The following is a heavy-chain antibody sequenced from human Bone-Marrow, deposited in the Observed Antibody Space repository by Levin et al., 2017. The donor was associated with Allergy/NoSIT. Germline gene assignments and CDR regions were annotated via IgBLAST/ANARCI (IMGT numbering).Heavy chain of an antibody. J-gene: IGHJ6*02. CDR3: AKDALITMAGGFYQYHGMDV. CDR2: ISKTGINT. Sequence: GGSLRLSCAASGFTFSTYAMSWVRQAPGKGREWVSSISKTGINTHYADSVKGRFIISRDNSKNTLYLQMNSLRAEDTAIYFCAKDALITMAGGFYQYHGMDVWGQGTTVTVSS. V-gene: IGHV3-23*01. D-gene: IGHD6-19*01. CDR1: GFTFSTYA.